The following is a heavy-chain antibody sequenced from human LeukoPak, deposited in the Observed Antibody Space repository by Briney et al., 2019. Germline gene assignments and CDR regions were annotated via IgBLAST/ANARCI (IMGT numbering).Heavy chain of an antibody. D-gene: IGHD3-3*01. CDR1: GFTFSDYY. V-gene: IGHV3-11*01. CDR2: ISSSGSTI. J-gene: IGHJ6*02. CDR3: ARAPRITIFGVVIIDGMDV. Sequence: GGSLRLSCAASGFTFSDYYMSWIRQALGKGLEWVSYISSSGSTIYYADSVKGRFTISRDNAKNSLYLQMNSLRAEDTAVYYCARAPRITIFGVVIIDGMDVWGQGTTVTVSS.